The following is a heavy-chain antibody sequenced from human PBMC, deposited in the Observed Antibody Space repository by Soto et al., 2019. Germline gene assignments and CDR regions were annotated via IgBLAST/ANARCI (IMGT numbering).Heavy chain of an antibody. J-gene: IGHJ6*02. CDR1: GGSISSKSYS. Sequence: LSLTCSVSGGSISSKSYSWGWIRQPPGKGLEWIGTFYYSENTYYNPSLKSRVTISVDTSKNQFSLKLSSVTAADTSVYYCATLAGYCSGNSCHGDYAMDGWGQGTTVTVSS. CDR3: ATLAGYCSGNSCHGDYAMDG. D-gene: IGHD2-15*01. CDR2: FYYSENT. V-gene: IGHV4-39*01.